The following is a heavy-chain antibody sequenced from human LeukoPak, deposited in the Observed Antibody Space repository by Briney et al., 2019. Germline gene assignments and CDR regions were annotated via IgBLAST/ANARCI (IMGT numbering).Heavy chain of an antibody. CDR3: ARGFDGSGLMDV. Sequence: GSSVKVSCKASGGTFSSYAISCVRQAPGQGPEWMGGIIPIFGTANYAQKFQGRVTITADESTSTAYMELSSLRSEDTAVYYCARGFDGSGLMDVRGKGTTVTVSS. J-gene: IGHJ6*04. D-gene: IGHD3-10*01. CDR2: IIPIFGTA. V-gene: IGHV1-69*01. CDR1: GGTFSSYA.